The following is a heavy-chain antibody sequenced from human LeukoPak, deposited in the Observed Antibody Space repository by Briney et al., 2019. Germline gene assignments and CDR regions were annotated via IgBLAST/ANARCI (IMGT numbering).Heavy chain of an antibody. CDR1: GYTFTGYY. CDR3: AREDDYGSNSYDY. D-gene: IGHD4-23*01. J-gene: IGHJ4*03. Sequence: ASVKVSCKASGYTFTGYYIHWVRQTPGQGLEWMGWVNPNSGGTNYAQKFQGRVTMTRDTSISTAYMELSRLRSDDTAVYYCAREDDYGSNSYDYWGQGTTVTVSS. V-gene: IGHV1-2*02. CDR2: VNPNSGGT.